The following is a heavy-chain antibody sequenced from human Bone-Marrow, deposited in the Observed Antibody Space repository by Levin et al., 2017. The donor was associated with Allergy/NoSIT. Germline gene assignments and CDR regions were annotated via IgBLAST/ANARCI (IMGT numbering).Heavy chain of an antibody. J-gene: IGHJ4*02. Sequence: GESLKISCAASGFTFSDHYMDWVRQAPGKGLEWVGRIRNKANSYTTASAASVKGRFTISRDDSKNSLYLQMNSLKIEDTAVYYCSRVRLGYSTSWRSYDYWGQGTLVTVSS. D-gene: IGHD2-2*01. CDR1: GFTFSDHY. CDR2: IRNKANSYTT. CDR3: SRVRLGYSTSWRSYDY. V-gene: IGHV3-72*01.